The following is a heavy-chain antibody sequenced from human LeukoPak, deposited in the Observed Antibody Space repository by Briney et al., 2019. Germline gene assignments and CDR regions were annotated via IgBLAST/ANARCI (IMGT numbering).Heavy chain of an antibody. Sequence: SETLSLTCTVSGGSISSSSYYWSWIRQPPGKGLEWVGYIYYSGSTNYNPSLKSRVTISVDTSKNQFSLKLSSVTAADTAVYYCASRTYGDYEVGSFDYWGQGTLVTVSS. CDR3: ASRTYGDYEVGSFDY. CDR2: IYYSGST. J-gene: IGHJ4*02. CDR1: GGSISSSSYY. V-gene: IGHV4-61*01. D-gene: IGHD4-17*01.